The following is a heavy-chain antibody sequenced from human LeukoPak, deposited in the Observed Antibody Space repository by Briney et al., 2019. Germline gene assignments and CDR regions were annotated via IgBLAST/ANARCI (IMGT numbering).Heavy chain of an antibody. D-gene: IGHD6-13*01. Sequence: GESLRLSCAASGFTFSSYSMNWVRQAPGKGLEWVSYISSSSTIYYADSVKGRFTISRDNAKNSLYLQMNSLRAEDTAVYYCARLLSNPWSRAAASSPEDAFDIWGQGTMVTVSS. CDR2: ISSSSTI. J-gene: IGHJ3*02. CDR3: ARLLSNPWSRAAASSPEDAFDI. CDR1: GFTFSSYS. V-gene: IGHV3-48*01.